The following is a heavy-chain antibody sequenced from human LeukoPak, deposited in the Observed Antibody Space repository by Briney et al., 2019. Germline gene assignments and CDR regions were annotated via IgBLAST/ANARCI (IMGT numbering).Heavy chain of an antibody. D-gene: IGHD3-22*01. V-gene: IGHV4-34*01. CDR2: INHSGST. CDR1: GGSFSGYY. Sequence: KSSETLSLTCAVYGGSFSGYYWSWIRQPPGKGLEWIGEINHSGSTNYNPSLKSRVTISVDTSKNQFSLKLSSVTAADTAVYYCARQVDSSGYYVYYFDYWGQGTLVTVSS. CDR3: ARQVDSSGYYVYYFDY. J-gene: IGHJ4*02.